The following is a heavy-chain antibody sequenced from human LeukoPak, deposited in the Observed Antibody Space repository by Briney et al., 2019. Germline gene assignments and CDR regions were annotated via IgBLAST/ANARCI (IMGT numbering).Heavy chain of an antibody. J-gene: IGHJ4*02. CDR3: ARVRGYSGYDWEYFDY. D-gene: IGHD5-12*01. Sequence: GSLRLSCAASGFTFTDWYMSWIRQPPGKGLEWIGEINHSGSTNYNPSLKSRVTISVDTSKNQFSLKLSSVTAADTAVYYCARVRGYSGYDWEYFDYWGQGTLVTVSS. CDR2: INHSGST. V-gene: IGHV4-34*01. CDR1: GFTFTDWY.